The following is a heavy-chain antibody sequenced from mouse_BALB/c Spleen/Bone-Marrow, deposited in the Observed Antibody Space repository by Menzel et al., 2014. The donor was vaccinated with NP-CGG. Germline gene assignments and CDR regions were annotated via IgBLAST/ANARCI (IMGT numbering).Heavy chain of an antibody. CDR3: ARDDYYAMDY. CDR1: GITFTDYY. CDR2: IRHKANGYTT. J-gene: IGHJ4*01. V-gene: IGHV7-3*02. Sequence: EVMLVESGGGLVQPGGSLRLSCATSGITFTDYYMSWVRQPPGKALEWLGFIRHKANGYTTEYSASVKGRFTISRDNSQSILYLQMNTLRAEDSATYYCARDDYYAMDYWGQGTSVTVSS.